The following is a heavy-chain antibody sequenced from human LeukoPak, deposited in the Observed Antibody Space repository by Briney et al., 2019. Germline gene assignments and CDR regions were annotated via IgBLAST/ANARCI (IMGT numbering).Heavy chain of an antibody. V-gene: IGHV3-15*01. D-gene: IGHD3-16*02. Sequence: GGSLRLSCAASGFTFSNAWMSWVRQAPGKGLEWVGRIKSKTDGGTTDYAAPVKGRFTISRDDSKNTLYLQMNSLKTEDTAVYYCITYVWGSYRYHYWGQGTLVTVSS. CDR1: GFTFSNAW. CDR2: IKSKTDGGTT. J-gene: IGHJ4*02. CDR3: ITYVWGSYRYHY.